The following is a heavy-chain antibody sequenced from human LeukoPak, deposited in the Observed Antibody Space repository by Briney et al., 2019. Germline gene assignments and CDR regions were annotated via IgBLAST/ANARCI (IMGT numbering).Heavy chain of an antibody. V-gene: IGHV3-30*02. CDR1: GFTFSSYW. CDR3: ANHGPWGAAPGGY. Sequence: GGSLRLSCAASGFTFSSYWMSWVRQAPGKGLEWVAFIRYDGSNKYYADSVKGRFTISRDNSKNTLYLQMNSLRAEDTAVYYCANHGPWGAAPGGYWGQGTLVTVSS. D-gene: IGHD1-26*01. CDR2: IRYDGSNK. J-gene: IGHJ4*02.